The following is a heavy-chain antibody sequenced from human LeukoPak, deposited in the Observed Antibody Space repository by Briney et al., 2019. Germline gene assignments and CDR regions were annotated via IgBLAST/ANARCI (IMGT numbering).Heavy chain of an antibody. CDR1: AFTFSSYA. Sequence: GGSLRLSCAASAFTFSSYAMSWVRQARGKGLECVSAVSGRGGSTYYSDSVKGRFTISRDNSNNTLYLQMNSLRAEDTAEYYCAKTLRESSGREYFDLWGRGTLVTVSS. V-gene: IGHV3-23*01. CDR3: AKTLRESSGREYFDL. J-gene: IGHJ2*01. D-gene: IGHD6-19*01. CDR2: VSGRGGST.